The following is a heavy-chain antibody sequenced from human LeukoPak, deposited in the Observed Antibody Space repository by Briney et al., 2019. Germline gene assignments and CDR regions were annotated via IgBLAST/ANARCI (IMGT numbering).Heavy chain of an antibody. CDR3: IPLFAFIP. D-gene: IGHD2-21*01. Sequence: GGTLRLSCAASGLTFSNAWLGWVRQAPGKGLEWVGRIRNKGDGGTTDYAERVKGIFTNSRDDSKNTMYLQMNSLKTEDTDGYYCIPLFAFIPCGQGTMVTVSS. CDR2: IRNKGDGGTT. CDR1: GLTFSNAW. V-gene: IGHV3-15*01. J-gene: IGHJ3*01.